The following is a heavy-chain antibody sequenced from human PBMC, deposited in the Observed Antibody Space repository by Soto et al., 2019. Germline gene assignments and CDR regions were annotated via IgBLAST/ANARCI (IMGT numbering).Heavy chain of an antibody. D-gene: IGHD3-10*01. Sequence: SETLSLTCTVSGDSVSTGDYYWWWIRQPPGRGLEWIGFIYYAGSTKYNPSLNSRVTISVDTSKNQISLKMTSVTAADTAVYYCASKCGELFADVFDICGQGTAVLGSS. CDR2: IYYAGST. CDR1: GDSVSTGDYY. CDR3: ASKCGELFADVFDI. J-gene: IGHJ3*02. V-gene: IGHV4-61*08.